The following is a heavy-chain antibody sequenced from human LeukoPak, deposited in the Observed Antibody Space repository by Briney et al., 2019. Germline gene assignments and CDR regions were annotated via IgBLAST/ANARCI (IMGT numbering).Heavy chain of an antibody. D-gene: IGHD3-22*01. J-gene: IGHJ4*02. CDR1: SGSINSSSYY. V-gene: IGHV4-39*01. CDR2: IYYSGST. Sequence: SETLSLTCTVSSGSINSSSYYWGWIRQPPGKGLEWIGSIYYSGSTYYNPSLKSRVTISVDTSKNQFSLKLSSVTAADTAVYYCARQPYYYDSSGYWFDYWGQGTLVTVSS. CDR3: ARQPYYYDSSGYWFDY.